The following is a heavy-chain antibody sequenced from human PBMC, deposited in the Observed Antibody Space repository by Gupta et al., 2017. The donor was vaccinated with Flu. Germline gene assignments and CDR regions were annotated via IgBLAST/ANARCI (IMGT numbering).Heavy chain of an antibody. CDR2: INPNSGDT. CDR1: Y. Sequence: YMHWVRQAPGQGLEWMGRINPNSGDTNYAQNFQDRVTMTRDTSISTAYMELSRLRSDDTAVYYCASGNILYYYYLDVWGKGTTVTVSS. CDR3: ASGNILYYYYLDV. J-gene: IGHJ6*03. V-gene: IGHV1-2*06.